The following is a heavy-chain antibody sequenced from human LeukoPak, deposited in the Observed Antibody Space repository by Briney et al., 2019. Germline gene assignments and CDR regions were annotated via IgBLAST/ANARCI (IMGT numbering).Heavy chain of an antibody. J-gene: IGHJ4*02. V-gene: IGHV4-61*09. CDR1: GDSINSGNNY. CDR2: IYSSGTT. D-gene: IGHD3-22*01. CDR3: AREAGSYDSSGYYSLYYSFDY. Sequence: PSETLSLTCTVSGDSINSGNNYWSWIRQPAGKGPEWIGHIYSSGTTNYNPSLKSRVTMSVDTSKNQFSLKLTSVTAADTAVYYCAREAGSYDSSGYYSLYYSFDYWGQGTLVTVSS.